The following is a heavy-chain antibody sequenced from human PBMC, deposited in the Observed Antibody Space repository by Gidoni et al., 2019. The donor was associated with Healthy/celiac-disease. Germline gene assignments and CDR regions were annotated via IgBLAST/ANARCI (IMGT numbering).Heavy chain of an antibody. CDR2: IYYSGST. CDR3: ARDRTGLVAFDY. V-gene: IGHV4-61*01. Sequence: QVQLQESGPGLVKPSATLSLTCTVSGGSVSSGSYYWSWIRQPPGKGLEWIGYIYYSGSTNYNPSLKSRVTISVDTSKNQFSLKLSSVTAADTAVYYCARDRTGLVAFDYWGQGTLVTVSS. CDR1: GGSVSSGSYY. J-gene: IGHJ4*02. D-gene: IGHD3-9*01.